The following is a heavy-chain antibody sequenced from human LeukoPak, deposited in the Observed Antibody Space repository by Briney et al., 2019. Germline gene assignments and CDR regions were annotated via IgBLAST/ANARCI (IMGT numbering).Heavy chain of an antibody. V-gene: IGHV1-58*01. J-gene: IGHJ6*02. D-gene: IGHD5-18*01. CDR2: IVVGSGNT. CDR1: GFTFTSSA. CDR3: AADQKQLQLWLWDYYGMDV. Sequence: ASVKVSCKASGFTFTSSAAQWVRQARGQRLEWIGWIVVGSGNTNYAQKFQERVTITRDMSTSTAYMELSSLRSEDTAVYYCAADQKQLQLWLWDYYGMDVWGQGTTVTVSS.